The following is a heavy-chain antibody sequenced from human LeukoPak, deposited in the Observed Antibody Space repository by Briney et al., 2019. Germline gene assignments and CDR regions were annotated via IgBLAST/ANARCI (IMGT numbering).Heavy chain of an antibody. CDR1: GHTLTEQS. CDR3: VTATQEIFGIHSHYFYYYMDV. Sequence: ASVTVSCKVSGHTLTEQSMHWVRQAPGRGPEWMGGFDSEDGETIYAQKFQDRVAMTEDTSTDTAYMELSSLRSEDTAVYYCVTATQEIFGIHSHYFYYYMDVWGKGTTVTVSS. V-gene: IGHV1-24*01. D-gene: IGHD3-3*01. CDR2: FDSEDGET. J-gene: IGHJ6*03.